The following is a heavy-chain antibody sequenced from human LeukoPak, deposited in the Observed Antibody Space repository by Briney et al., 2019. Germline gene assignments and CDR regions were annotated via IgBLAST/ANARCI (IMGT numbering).Heavy chain of an antibody. V-gene: IGHV1-69*06. CDR1: GGTFSSYA. D-gene: IGHD2-15*01. Sequence: SVKVSYKASGGTFSSYAISWVRQAPGQGLEWMGGIIPIFGTANYAQKFQGRVTITADKSTSTAYMELSSLRSEDTAVYYCARSDPQTLGYCSGGSCYSSAFDIWGQGTMVTVSS. CDR2: IIPIFGTA. CDR3: ARSDPQTLGYCSGGSCYSSAFDI. J-gene: IGHJ3*02.